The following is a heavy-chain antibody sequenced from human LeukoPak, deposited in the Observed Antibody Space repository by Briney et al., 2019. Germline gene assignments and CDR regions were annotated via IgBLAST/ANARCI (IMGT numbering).Heavy chain of an antibody. J-gene: IGHJ4*02. CDR3: ARDGPTYYYHTSGYYFAY. CDR2: IYHTGRT. CDR1: GYSISSSYY. Sequence: PSETLSLTCAVSGYSISSSYYWGWTRQPPGKGLGWIGRIYHTGRTHYNPSLTSRATISVDTSKSRFSLKLSSVTAAGTAVYYCARDGPTYYYHTSGYYFAYWGQGTLVTVSS. D-gene: IGHD3-22*01. V-gene: IGHV4-38-2*02.